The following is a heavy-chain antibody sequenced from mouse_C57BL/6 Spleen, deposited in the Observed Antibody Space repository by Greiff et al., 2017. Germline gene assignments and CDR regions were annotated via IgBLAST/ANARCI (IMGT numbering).Heavy chain of an antibody. J-gene: IGHJ2*01. CDR3: ARKGYYYGSSSFDY. V-gene: IGHV1-80*01. CDR2: IYPGDGDT. CDR1: GYAFSSYW. D-gene: IGHD1-1*01. Sequence: VQLQQSGAELVKPGASVKISCKASGYAFSSYWMNWVKQRPGKGLEWIGQIYPGDGDTNYNGKFKGKATLTADKSSSTAYMQLSSLTSEDSAVYFCARKGYYYGSSSFDYWGQGTTLTVSS.